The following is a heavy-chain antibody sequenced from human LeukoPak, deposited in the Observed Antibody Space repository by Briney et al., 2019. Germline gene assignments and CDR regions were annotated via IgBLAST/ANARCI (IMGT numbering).Heavy chain of an antibody. V-gene: IGHV4-38-2*01. CDR3: ARRYYDFWSGYYVDY. Sequence: SETLSLTCAVSGYSISSGYYWGWIRQSPGKGLEWIGSIYHSGSTYYNPSLKSRVTISVDTSKNQFSLKLSSVTAADTAVYYCARRYYDFWSGYYVDYWGQGTLVTVSS. D-gene: IGHD3-3*01. CDR1: GYSISSGYY. J-gene: IGHJ4*02. CDR2: IYHSGST.